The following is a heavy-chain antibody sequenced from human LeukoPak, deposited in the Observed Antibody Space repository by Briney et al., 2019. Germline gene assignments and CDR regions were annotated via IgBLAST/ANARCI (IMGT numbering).Heavy chain of an antibody. V-gene: IGHV3-9*01. CDR2: ISWNSGSM. Sequence: GGSLRLSCVASGFRFDDYAMHWVRQAPGKGLEWVSGISWNSGSMGYADSVKGRFTISRDNSKNTLYLQMNSLRAEDTAVYYCAKSLNYDILTGQVGYWGQGTLVTVSS. J-gene: IGHJ4*02. D-gene: IGHD3-9*01. CDR3: AKSLNYDILTGQVGY. CDR1: GFRFDDYA.